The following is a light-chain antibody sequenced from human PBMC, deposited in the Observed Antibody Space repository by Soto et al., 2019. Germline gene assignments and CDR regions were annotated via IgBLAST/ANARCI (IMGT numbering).Light chain of an antibody. CDR1: NSNIGAGYD. J-gene: IGLJ3*02. CDR2: GNS. Sequence: QSVLTQPPSVSGAPGQRVTISCTGYNSNIGAGYDVHWYQQLPGTAPKLLIYGNSNRPSGVPDRFSASESGTSASLATTGPQAEDEAEYSSQAYEGSLSGGVFGGGTKRTV. V-gene: IGLV1-40*01. CDR3: QAYEGSLSGGV.